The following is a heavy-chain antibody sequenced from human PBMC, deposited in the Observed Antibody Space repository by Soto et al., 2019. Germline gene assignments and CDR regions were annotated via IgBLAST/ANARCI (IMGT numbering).Heavy chain of an antibody. J-gene: IGHJ6*02. CDR1: GDTFKNCV. CDR3: AAELGFGKLSVV. V-gene: IGHV1-69*01. CDR2: IIPLFGTT. Sequence: QVQVVQSGVEVRRPGSSVKVSCKASGDTFKNCVISWVRQAPGQGLEWVGGIIPLFGTTDFAQRFQGRLTITTDESPTTAYMELSRLRSEDTATYYCAAELGFGKLSVVWGQGTTVIVSS. D-gene: IGHD3-10*01.